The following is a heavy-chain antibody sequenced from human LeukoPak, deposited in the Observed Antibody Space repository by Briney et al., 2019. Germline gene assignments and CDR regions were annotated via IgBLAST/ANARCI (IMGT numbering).Heavy chain of an antibody. Sequence: GASVKVSCKASGYTFTGYYMHWVRQAPGQGLEWMGWINPNSGGTNYAQKFQGRVTMTRDTSISTAYMEPSSLRSEDTAVYYCARDNGGWYVDYWGQGTLVTVSS. D-gene: IGHD6-19*01. J-gene: IGHJ4*02. CDR3: ARDNGGWYVDY. V-gene: IGHV1-2*02. CDR1: GYTFTGYY. CDR2: INPNSGGT.